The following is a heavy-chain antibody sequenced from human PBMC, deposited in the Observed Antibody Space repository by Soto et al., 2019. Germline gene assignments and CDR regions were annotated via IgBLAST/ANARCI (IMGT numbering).Heavy chain of an antibody. D-gene: IGHD2-2*01. Sequence: EVQLLESGGGLVQPGGSLRLSCAASGFTFSTYAMSWVRQAPRKGLEWVSAISGNGGDYTYYADSVKGRFTISRDNSKNTLYLQMNSLRAEDTPVYYCVPLCRYCSTTTPSWGQGTLVTVSS. CDR1: GFTFSTYA. J-gene: IGHJ4*02. CDR3: VPLCRYCSTTTPS. CDR2: ISGNGGDYT. V-gene: IGHV3-23*01.